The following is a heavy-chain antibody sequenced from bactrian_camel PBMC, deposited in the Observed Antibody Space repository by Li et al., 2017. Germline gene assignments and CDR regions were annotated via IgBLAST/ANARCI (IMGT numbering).Heavy chain of an antibody. D-gene: IGHD3*01. J-gene: IGHJ4*01. V-gene: IGHV3S40*01. CDR3: ATDQAAQLGTNY. CDR1: GYAVLGKA. CDR2: IYVGGDST. Sequence: VQLVESGGESVQAGGSLRLSCAVHGYAVLGKALTWFRQAPGKEREAVATIYVGGDSTLYADSVKGRFTISQDIAKNTVHLQMNNLKPEDTALYHCATDQAAQLGTNYWGQGTQVTVS.